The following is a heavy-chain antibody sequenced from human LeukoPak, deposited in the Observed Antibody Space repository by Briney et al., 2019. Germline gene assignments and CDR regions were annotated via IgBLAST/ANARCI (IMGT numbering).Heavy chain of an antibody. J-gene: IGHJ6*02. V-gene: IGHV3-53*01. CDR2: IYSGGST. CDR3: ARAPVILYGMDV. Sequence: GGSLRLSSAASGFTVSDNYMSWVRQAPGKGLEWVSVIYSGGSTYYADSGKGRFTISSHNSKNTLYLQMNSLRAEDTAVYYCARAPVILYGMDVWGQGTTVTVSS. D-gene: IGHD3-16*01. CDR1: GFTVSDNY.